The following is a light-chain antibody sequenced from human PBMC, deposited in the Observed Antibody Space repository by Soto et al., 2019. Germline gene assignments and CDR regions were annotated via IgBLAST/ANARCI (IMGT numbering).Light chain of an antibody. Sequence: DIQMTQSPSTLSASVGDRVTITCRASQSISSRLAWYQQKPGKAPKLLIYKASSLESGVPSRFSGSGSGTEFTLTISSLQPDDSATYYCQQYNSYWTFGQGPKVDI. V-gene: IGKV1-5*03. J-gene: IGKJ1*01. CDR3: QQYNSYWT. CDR2: KAS. CDR1: QSISSR.